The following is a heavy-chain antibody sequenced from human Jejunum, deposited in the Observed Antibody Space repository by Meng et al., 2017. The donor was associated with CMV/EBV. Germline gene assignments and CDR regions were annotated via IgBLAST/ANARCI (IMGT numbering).Heavy chain of an antibody. CDR1: GGTFSNSD. Sequence: KASGGTFSNSDMSWVRQVPGQCLEWMGLIIPSLSVTNYAQNFEGRVTIFADKATSTTYMEFSSLRFDDTAVYYCATGFGGSPYDYWGQGTLVTVSS. CDR3: ATGFGGSPYDY. V-gene: IGHV1-69*04. CDR2: IIPSLSVT. D-gene: IGHD3-3*01. J-gene: IGHJ4*02.